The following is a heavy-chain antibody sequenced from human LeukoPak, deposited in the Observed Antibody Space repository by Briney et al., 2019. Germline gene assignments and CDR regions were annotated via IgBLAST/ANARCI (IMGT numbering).Heavy chain of an antibody. CDR3: ARSGWNDVPDY. Sequence: NPSETLSLTCAVSGGSISSGGYSWSWIRQPPGKGLEWIGYIYHSGSTYYNPSLKSRVTISVDTSKNQFSLKLSSVTAADTAVYYCARSGWNDVPDYWGQGTLVTVSS. J-gene: IGHJ4*02. CDR1: GGSISSGGYS. CDR2: IYHSGST. D-gene: IGHD1-1*01. V-gene: IGHV4-30-2*02.